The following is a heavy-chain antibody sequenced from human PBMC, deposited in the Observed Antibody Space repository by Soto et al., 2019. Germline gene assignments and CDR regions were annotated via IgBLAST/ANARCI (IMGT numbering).Heavy chain of an antibody. Sequence: GASVKVSCKASGYTFTSYYMHWVRQAPGQGLEWMGIINPSGGSTSYAQKFQGRVTMTRDTSTSTVYMELSSLRSEDTAVYYCARERIAAHQRAWFDPWGQGTLVTVSS. CDR3: ARERIAAHQRAWFDP. CDR1: GYTFTSYY. J-gene: IGHJ5*02. CDR2: INPSGGST. D-gene: IGHD6-6*01. V-gene: IGHV1-46*01.